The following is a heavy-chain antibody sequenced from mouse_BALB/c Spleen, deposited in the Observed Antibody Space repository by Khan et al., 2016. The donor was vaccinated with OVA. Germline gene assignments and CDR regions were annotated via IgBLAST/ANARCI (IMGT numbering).Heavy chain of an antibody. D-gene: IGHD2-14*01. J-gene: IGHJ4*01. V-gene: IGHV2-6-4*01. CDR3: ARAYYRYYGYYAMDY. CDR2: IWGGGGT. CDR1: GFSLSRYN. Sequence: QVQLKQSGPGLVAPSQSLSITCTVSGFSLSRYNIHWVRQPPGKGLEWLGMIWGGGGTDYNSTLKSRLSISKDNSKSQVFLKMNSLQTVDTAMYYCARAYYRYYGYYAMDYWGQGTSVTVSS.